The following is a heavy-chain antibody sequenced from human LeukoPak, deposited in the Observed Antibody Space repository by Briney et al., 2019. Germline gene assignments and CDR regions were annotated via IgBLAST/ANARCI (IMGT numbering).Heavy chain of an antibody. CDR1: GYTFTSYD. CDR3: AREGYYDSSGYYSNY. CDR2: IIPIFGTA. D-gene: IGHD3-22*01. V-gene: IGHV1-69*13. Sequence: GASVKVSCKASGYTFTSYDINWVRQATGQGLEWMGGIIPIFGTANYAQKFQGRVTITADESTSTAYMELSSLRSEDTAVYYCAREGYYDSSGYYSNYWGQGTLVTVSS. J-gene: IGHJ4*02.